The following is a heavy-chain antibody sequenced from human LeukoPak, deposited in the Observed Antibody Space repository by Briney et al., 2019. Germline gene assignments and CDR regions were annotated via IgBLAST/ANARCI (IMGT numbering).Heavy chain of an antibody. CDR1: GGTFSSYA. CDR3: ARGDSSGYYYYYYYGMDV. Sequence: ASVKVSCKASGGTFSSYAISWVRQAPGQGLEWMGGIIPIFGTANYAQKFQGRVTITADESTSTAYMELSSLRSEDTAVYYCARGDSSGYYYYYYYGMDVWGQGTTVTVSS. CDR2: IIPIFGTA. V-gene: IGHV1-69*13. J-gene: IGHJ6*02. D-gene: IGHD3-22*01.